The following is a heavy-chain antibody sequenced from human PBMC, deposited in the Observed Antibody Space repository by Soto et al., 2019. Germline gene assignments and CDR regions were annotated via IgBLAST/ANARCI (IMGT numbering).Heavy chain of an antibody. Sequence: SETLSLTCTVSGGSINSGGYYWSWIRQHPGKGLEWIGYIYYSGNTYYNPSLKSRVTISVDTSKNQFSLKLSSVTAADTAVYYCATGSWDSSGYYYIDYWGQGTLVTVSS. V-gene: IGHV4-31*03. CDR1: GGSINSGGYY. CDR3: ATGSWDSSGYYYIDY. D-gene: IGHD3-22*01. J-gene: IGHJ4*02. CDR2: IYYSGNT.